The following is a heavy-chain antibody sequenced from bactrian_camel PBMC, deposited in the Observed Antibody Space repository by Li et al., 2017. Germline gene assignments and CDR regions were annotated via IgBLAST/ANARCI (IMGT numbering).Heavy chain of an antibody. J-gene: IGHJ4*01. D-gene: IGHD1*01. CDR2: IGVTGADT. Sequence: HVQLVESGGGSVQTGGSLRLSCEVQGSTNSVLAMGWFRQAPGKDREGVAAIGVTGADTYYHDSVKGRFTISRDAAKFAVHLQMTNLQPEDSAMYYCAADGGAWSSSKLRLGDFQFWGQGTQVTVS. V-gene: IGHV3-3*01. CDR3: AADGGAWSSSKLRLGDFQF. CDR1: GSTNSVLA.